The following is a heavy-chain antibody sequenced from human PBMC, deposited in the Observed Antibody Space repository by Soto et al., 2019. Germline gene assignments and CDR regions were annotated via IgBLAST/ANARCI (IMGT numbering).Heavy chain of an antibody. CDR1: GGTFSRYS. CDR3: AREDRDRETGLVPAAIDGMDV. Sequence: SVKVSCKASGGTFSRYSITWVRQAPGHGLEWIGRIIPIFGIASYAQKFQGRVTITADESTSTAYIELSSLRSDDTAVYYCAREDRDRETGLVPAAIDGMDVWGQGTTVTVS. CDR2: IIPIFGIA. J-gene: IGHJ6*02. V-gene: IGHV1-69*13. D-gene: IGHD2-2*01.